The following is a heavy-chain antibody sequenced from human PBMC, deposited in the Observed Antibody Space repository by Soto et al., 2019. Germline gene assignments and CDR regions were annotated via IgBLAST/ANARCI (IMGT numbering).Heavy chain of an antibody. CDR2: ISDDGNNK. D-gene: IGHD3-3*01. V-gene: IGHV3-30*18. J-gene: IGHJ6*02. Sequence: QVPLVESGGGVVQPGRSLRLSCAASGFTFSSYGIHWVRQAPGKGLEWVAFISDDGNNKYYADSVKGRFTISRDNFRNTLYLQMNSLRGEDTAVYYCAKRRNVLRFLEWSSGMEVWGQGTTVNVSS. CDR3: AKRRNVLRFLEWSSGMEV. CDR1: GFTFSSYG.